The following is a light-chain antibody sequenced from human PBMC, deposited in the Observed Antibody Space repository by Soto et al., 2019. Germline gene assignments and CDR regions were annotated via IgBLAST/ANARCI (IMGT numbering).Light chain of an antibody. J-gene: IGKJ4*01. CDR3: LLSRIYHRT. Sequence: DIQMTQSPSSLSAAVGDRVTITCRASQDIGNDLGWYQQKPGKAPKRLIYAASTLQTGAPSRFSGSGSGTEFTLTICSLVPEDSATYYWLLSRIYHRTFGGGTKVHIK. CDR1: QDIGND. V-gene: IGKV1-17*01. CDR2: AAS.